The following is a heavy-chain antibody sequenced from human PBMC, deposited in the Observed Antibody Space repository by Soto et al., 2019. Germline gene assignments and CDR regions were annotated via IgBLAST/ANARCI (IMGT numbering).Heavy chain of an antibody. D-gene: IGHD6-19*01. Sequence: LRLSCVGSGFTFSGYSMAWVRQAPGRGLEWVASISSRSTNIDYADSVKGRFTISRDNAKNLVSLQMSSLRGEDTALYYCAKFTEPGYSSIWYYFEYWGQGTPVTVSS. J-gene: IGHJ4*02. CDR2: ISSRSTNI. V-gene: IGHV3-21*06. CDR3: AKFTEPGYSSIWYYFEY. CDR1: GFTFSGYS.